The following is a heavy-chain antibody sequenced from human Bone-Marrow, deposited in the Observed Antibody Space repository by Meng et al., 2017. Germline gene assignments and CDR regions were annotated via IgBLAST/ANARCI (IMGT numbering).Heavy chain of an antibody. Sequence: QVQLQQWGAGLLKPSETLSLTCAVYGGSFSGYYWSWIRQPPGKGLEWIGEINHSGSTNYNPSLKSRVTTSVDTSKNQFSLKLSSVTAADTAVYYCARTRGYSYGYYGYWGQGTLVTVSS. CDR1: GGSFSGYY. J-gene: IGHJ4*02. D-gene: IGHD5-18*01. CDR2: INHSGST. V-gene: IGHV4-34*01. CDR3: ARTRGYSYGYYGY.